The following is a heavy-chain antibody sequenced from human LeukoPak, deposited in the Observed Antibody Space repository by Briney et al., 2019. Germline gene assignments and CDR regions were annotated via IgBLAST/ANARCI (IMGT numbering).Heavy chain of an antibody. CDR1: GGSFSGYY. D-gene: IGHD6-19*01. Sequence: SETLSLTCAVYGGSFSGYYWSWIRQPPGKGLEWIGEINHSGSTNYNPSLKSRVTISVDTSKNQFSLKLSSVTAADTAVYYCARGQGSGWDYWGQGTLVTVSS. J-gene: IGHJ4*02. CDR2: INHSGST. V-gene: IGHV4-34*01. CDR3: ARGQGSGWDY.